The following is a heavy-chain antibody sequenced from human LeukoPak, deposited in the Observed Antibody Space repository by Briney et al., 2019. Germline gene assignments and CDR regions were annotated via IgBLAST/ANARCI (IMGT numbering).Heavy chain of an antibody. D-gene: IGHD3-10*01. Sequence: GGSLRLSCAASGFSFNNYGMHWGRQAPGKGLEWVAFIRYNGNNQYDADSVKGRFTISRDNSKNTLYLQMNSLKGDDTAVYYCAKDSAFYYIDVWGKGTTVIISS. CDR1: GFSFNNYG. CDR2: IRYNGNNQ. CDR3: AKDSAFYYIDV. J-gene: IGHJ6*03. V-gene: IGHV3-30*02.